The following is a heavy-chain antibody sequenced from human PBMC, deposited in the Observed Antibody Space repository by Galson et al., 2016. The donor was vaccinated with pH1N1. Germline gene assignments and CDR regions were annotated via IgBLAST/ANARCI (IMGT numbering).Heavy chain of an antibody. CDR3: AIMQRYYLDSSGYYFP. J-gene: IGHJ5*02. V-gene: IGHV1-69*13. CDR1: GGTFSSNT. CDR2: IVPILGTI. D-gene: IGHD3-22*01. Sequence: SVKVSCKASGGTFSSNTVSWVRQAPGHGLEWVGRIVPILGTINYPQKFQGRVTITADESTSTAFLELSSLRSEDTAIYYCAIMQRYYLDSSGYYFPWGQGTLVIVSS.